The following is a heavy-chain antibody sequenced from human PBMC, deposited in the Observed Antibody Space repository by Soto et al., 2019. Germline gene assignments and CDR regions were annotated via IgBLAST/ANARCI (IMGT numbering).Heavy chain of an antibody. V-gene: IGHV4-34*01. CDR1: GGSFSGYY. Sequence: ETLSLTCAVYGGSFSGYYWSWIRQPPGRGLEWIGEINHSGSTDYNPPLKSRVTISLDTSKNQFSLKVISVTAADTALYYCARGGGCRAASCYFDSGGQGTLVTVSS. CDR3: ARGGGCRAASCYFDS. J-gene: IGHJ4*02. D-gene: IGHD2-15*01. CDR2: INHSGST.